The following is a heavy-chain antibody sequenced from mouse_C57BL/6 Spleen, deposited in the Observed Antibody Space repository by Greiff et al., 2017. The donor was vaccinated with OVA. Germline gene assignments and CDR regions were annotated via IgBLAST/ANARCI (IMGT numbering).Heavy chain of an antibody. CDR2: INPSTGGT. Sequence: EVQLQQSGPELVKPGASVKISCKASGYSFTGYYMNWVKQSPEKSLEWIGEINPSTGGTTYNQKFKAKATLTVDKSSSTAYMQLKSLTSEDSAVYYCARVPPDYAMDYWGQGTSVTVSS. V-gene: IGHV1-42*01. CDR1: GYSFTGYY. J-gene: IGHJ4*01. CDR3: ARVPPDYAMDY.